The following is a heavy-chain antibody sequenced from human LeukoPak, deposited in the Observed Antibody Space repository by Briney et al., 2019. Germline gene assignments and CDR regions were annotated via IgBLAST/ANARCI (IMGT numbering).Heavy chain of an antibody. Sequence: SETLSLTCTVSGGSINNYFWTWIRQSPGKGLEWVGYIDDSGFTNYNPSLKSRATISKDTPENQISLRLTSVTAADTAVYYCARRRGYGGNRGVRDWFDPWGQGTLVTVSS. J-gene: IGHJ5*02. CDR3: ARRRGYGGNRGVRDWFDP. CDR2: IDDSGFT. CDR1: GGSINNYF. D-gene: IGHD4-23*01. V-gene: IGHV4-59*08.